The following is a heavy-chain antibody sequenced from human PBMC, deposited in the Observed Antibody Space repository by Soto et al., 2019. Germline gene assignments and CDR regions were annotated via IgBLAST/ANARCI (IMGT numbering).Heavy chain of an antibody. J-gene: IGHJ4*02. D-gene: IGHD2-2*01. CDR2: IYPGDSDT. CDR3: ARRVRDIVVVPAAMGSPYYFDY. CDR1: GYSFTSYW. V-gene: IGHV5-51*01. Sequence: PGESLKISCKGSGYSFTSYWIGWVRQMPGKGLEWMGIIYPGDSDTRYSPSFQGQVTISADKSISTAYLQWSSLKASDTAMYYCARRVRDIVVVPAAMGSPYYFDYWGQGTLVTVSS.